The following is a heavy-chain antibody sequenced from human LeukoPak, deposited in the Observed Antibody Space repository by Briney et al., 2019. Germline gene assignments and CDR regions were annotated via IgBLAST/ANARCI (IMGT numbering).Heavy chain of an antibody. D-gene: IGHD4-17*01. Sequence: SETLSPTCTVSGDSISGYYWSWIRQPPGRGLEWIGYIYYSGSTNYNPSLKSRVTISIDTSKNQFSLKLSSVTAADTAMYYCARHWIGRDGDLDYPFDYWGQGTQLTVSS. V-gene: IGHV4-59*08. CDR3: ARHWIGRDGDLDYPFDY. J-gene: IGHJ4*02. CDR1: GDSISGYY. CDR2: IYYSGST.